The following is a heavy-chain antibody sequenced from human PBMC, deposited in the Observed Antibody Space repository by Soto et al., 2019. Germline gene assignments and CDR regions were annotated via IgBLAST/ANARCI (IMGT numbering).Heavy chain of an antibody. CDR2: ISSSSSYI. CDR3: PRDKGAGTTSNWFDP. D-gene: IGHD1-7*01. CDR1: GFTFSSYS. Sequence: KPGGSLRLSCAASGFTFSSYSMNWVRQAPGKGLEWVSSISSSSSYIYYADSVKGRFTISRDNAKNSLYLQMNSLRAEDTAVYYCPRDKGAGTTSNWFDPCGQGTLVTVSS. V-gene: IGHV3-21*01. J-gene: IGHJ5*02.